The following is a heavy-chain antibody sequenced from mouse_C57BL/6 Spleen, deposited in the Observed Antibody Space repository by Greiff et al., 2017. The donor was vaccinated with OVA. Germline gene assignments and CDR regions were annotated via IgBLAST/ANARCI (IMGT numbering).Heavy chain of an antibody. Sequence: EVMLVESGGDLVKPGGSLKLSCAASGFTFSSYGMSWVRQTPDKRLEWVATISSGGSYTYYPDSVKGRFTISRDNAKNTLYLQMSSLKSEDTAMYYCARGYYDYDGAFDYWGQGTTLTVSS. J-gene: IGHJ2*01. CDR3: ARGYYDYDGAFDY. D-gene: IGHD2-4*01. V-gene: IGHV5-6*02. CDR2: ISSGGSYT. CDR1: GFTFSSYG.